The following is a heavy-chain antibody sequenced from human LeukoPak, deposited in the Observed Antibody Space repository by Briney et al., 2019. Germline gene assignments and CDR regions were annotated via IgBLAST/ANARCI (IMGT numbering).Heavy chain of an antibody. CDR1: GGSISSSSYY. D-gene: IGHD6-19*01. V-gene: IGHV4-39*01. Sequence: SETLSLTCTVSGGSISSSSYYWGWIRQPPGKGLEWIGSVYYSGSTYYNPSLKSRVTISVDRSKNQFSLKLSSVTAADTAVYYCARHRQEQWLLTLVDYWGQGTLVTVSS. J-gene: IGHJ4*02. CDR2: VYYSGST. CDR3: ARHRQEQWLLTLVDY.